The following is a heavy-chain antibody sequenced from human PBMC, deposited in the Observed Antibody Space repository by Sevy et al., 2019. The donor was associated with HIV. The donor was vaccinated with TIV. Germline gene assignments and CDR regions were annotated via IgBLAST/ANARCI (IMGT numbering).Heavy chain of an antibody. D-gene: IGHD2-2*01. V-gene: IGHV3-73*01. J-gene: IGHJ6*02. CDR2: IRSKANSYAT. Sequence: GGSLRLSCAASGFTFSGSAMHWVRQASGKGLEWVGRIRSKANSYATAYAASGKGRFTISRDDSKNTAYLQMNSLKTEDTAVYYCTRSWDIVVVPAAQVDYYYYYGMDVWGQGTTVTVSS. CDR3: TRSWDIVVVPAAQVDYYYYYGMDV. CDR1: GFTFSGSA.